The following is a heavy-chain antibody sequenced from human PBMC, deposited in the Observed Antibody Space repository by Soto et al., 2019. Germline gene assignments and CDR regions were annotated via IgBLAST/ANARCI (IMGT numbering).Heavy chain of an antibody. D-gene: IGHD2-15*01. CDR3: ARGPAGGLRGGVSY. V-gene: IGHV1-18*04. Sequence: QVKLVQSGGEVKKPGASVKVSCKTSGYTFTNYGITWVRQAPGQGLKWMGWISAYNGDTNYAQKFQGRVIMTTDTSTTTDYMELRSLRSDDTAVYYCARGPAGGLRGGVSYWGQGTLVTVSS. J-gene: IGHJ4*02. CDR2: ISAYNGDT. CDR1: GYTFTNYG.